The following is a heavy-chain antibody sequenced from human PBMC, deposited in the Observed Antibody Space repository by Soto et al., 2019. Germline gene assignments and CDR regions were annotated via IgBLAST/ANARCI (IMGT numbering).Heavy chain of an antibody. D-gene: IGHD1-26*01. J-gene: IGHJ4*02. CDR1: GFSFSDYW. Sequence: EVQLVESGGGLVQPGGSLRLSCAASGFSFSDYWMHWVRQAPGKGLVWVSCIDTDGSTTTYADYVKGRFTISRDNVKNTLYLQMDSLRAEDTDLYYCSRGGGFSGNYLGGQGTLVTVSS. V-gene: IGHV3-74*01. CDR2: IDTDGSTT. CDR3: SRGGGFSGNYL.